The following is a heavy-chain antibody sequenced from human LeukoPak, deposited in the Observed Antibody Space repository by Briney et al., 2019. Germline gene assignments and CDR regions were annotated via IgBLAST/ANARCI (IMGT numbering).Heavy chain of an antibody. D-gene: IGHD6-19*01. V-gene: IGHV4-34*01. Sequence: SETLSLTCAVYGGSFSGYYWSWIRQPPGKGLEWIGEINHSGSTNYNPSLKSRVTISVDTSKNQFSLKLSSVTAADTAVYYCARHSRGSGWTYYYYMDVWGKGTTVTISS. CDR1: GGSFSGYY. J-gene: IGHJ6*03. CDR3: ARHSRGSGWTYYYYMDV. CDR2: INHSGST.